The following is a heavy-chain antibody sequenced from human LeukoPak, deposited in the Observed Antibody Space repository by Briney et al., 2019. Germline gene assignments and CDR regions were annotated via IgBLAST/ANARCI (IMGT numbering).Heavy chain of an antibody. V-gene: IGHV4-34*01. Sequence: SETLSLTCAVYGGSFSGYYWSWIRQPPGKGLEWIGEINHSGSTNYNPSLKSRVTISVDTSKNQFSLKLSSVTAADTAVYYCARGVALGYCSGGSCYDWFDPWGQGTLVTVSS. CDR1: GGSFSGYY. CDR3: ARGVALGYCSGGSCYDWFDP. CDR2: INHSGST. D-gene: IGHD2-15*01. J-gene: IGHJ5*02.